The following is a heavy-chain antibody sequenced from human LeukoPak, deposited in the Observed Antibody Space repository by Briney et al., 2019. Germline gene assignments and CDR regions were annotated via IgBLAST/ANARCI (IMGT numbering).Heavy chain of an antibody. CDR2: ISYDGRNK. Sequence: PGRSLRLSCAASGFTFSSYGMHWARQAPGKGLEWVAVISYDGRNKYYADSVKGRFTISRDNTKNTLYLQMNSLRAEDTAVYYCAKDRYSYAYEYFDCWGQGTLVTVSS. CDR1: GFTFSSYG. J-gene: IGHJ4*02. CDR3: AKDRYSYAYEYFDC. D-gene: IGHD5-18*01. V-gene: IGHV3-30*18.